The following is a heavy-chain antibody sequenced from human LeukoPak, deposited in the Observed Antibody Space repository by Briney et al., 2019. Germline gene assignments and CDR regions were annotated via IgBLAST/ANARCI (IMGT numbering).Heavy chain of an antibody. CDR3: ARGNSSSWYGWYFDY. Sequence: ASVKVSCKASGYTFTSYGISWVRQAPGQGLEWMGWISAYNGNTNYAQKLQGRVTMTTDTSTSTAYMELRSLRSDDKAVYYCARGNSSSWYGWYFDYWGEGTLVTVS. CDR2: ISAYNGNT. D-gene: IGHD6-13*01. J-gene: IGHJ4*02. V-gene: IGHV1-18*01. CDR1: GYTFTSYG.